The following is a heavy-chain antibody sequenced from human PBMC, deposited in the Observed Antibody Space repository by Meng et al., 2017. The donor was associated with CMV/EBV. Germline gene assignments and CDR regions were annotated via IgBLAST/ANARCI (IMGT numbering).Heavy chain of an antibody. V-gene: IGHV1-18*01. CDR3: ARGAKRNWFDP. Sequence: CKSSGYTFNSYGISGVRQAPGQGLEWMGWISAYNGNTNYAQKLQGRVTMTTDTSTSTAYMELRSLRSDDTAVYYCARGAKRNWFDPWGQGTLVTVSS. J-gene: IGHJ5*02. D-gene: IGHD1-1*01. CDR2: ISAYNGNT. CDR1: GYTFNSYG.